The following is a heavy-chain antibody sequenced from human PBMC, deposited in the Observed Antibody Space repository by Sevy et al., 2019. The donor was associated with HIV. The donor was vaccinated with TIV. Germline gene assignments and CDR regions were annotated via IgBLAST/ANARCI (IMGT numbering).Heavy chain of an antibody. Sequence: GGSLRLSCVASGFTFSSYWMTWVRQAPGKGLEWVANIKGDGSERYYVDSVRGRFTISRDNAKNSLYLQMNSLRAEDTAVYYCARGEDYYDSSGYYYAGGDAFDIWGQGTMVTVSS. V-gene: IGHV3-7*01. CDR2: IKGDGSER. D-gene: IGHD3-22*01. CDR1: GFTFSSYW. J-gene: IGHJ3*02. CDR3: ARGEDYYDSSGYYYAGGDAFDI.